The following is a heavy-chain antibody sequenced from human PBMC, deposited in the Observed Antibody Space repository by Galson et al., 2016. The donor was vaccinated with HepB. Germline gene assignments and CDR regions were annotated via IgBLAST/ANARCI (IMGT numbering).Heavy chain of an antibody. J-gene: IGHJ4*02. Sequence: RLSCAASGFTFSDCDMSWVRQAPGTGLEWISYITRSGNIVYYADSVQGRFTISRDNAKNSLYLQMYSLRDEDTAVYSCVREHSGYDSYFDSWGQGTLVTVSS. D-gene: IGHD5-12*01. CDR3: VREHSGYDSYFDS. V-gene: IGHV3-11*04. CDR1: GFTFSDCD. CDR2: ITRSGNIV.